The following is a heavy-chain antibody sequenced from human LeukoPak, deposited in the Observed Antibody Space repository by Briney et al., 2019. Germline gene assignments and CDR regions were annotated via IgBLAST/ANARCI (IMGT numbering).Heavy chain of an antibody. J-gene: IGHJ6*03. V-gene: IGHV3-7*01. CDR1: GFTFSSYW. CDR2: IKQDGSEK. D-gene: IGHD2-2*02. CDR3: ARELKIPRLGYYYYYMDV. Sequence: HPGGSLRLSCAASGFTFSSYWMSWVRQAPGKGLEWVANIKQDGSEKYYVDSVKGRFTISRDNAKNSLYLQMNSLRAEDTAVYYCARELKIPRLGYYYYYMDVWGKGTTVTVSS.